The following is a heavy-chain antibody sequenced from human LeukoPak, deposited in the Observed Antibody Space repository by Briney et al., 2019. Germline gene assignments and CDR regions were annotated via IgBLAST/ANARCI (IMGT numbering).Heavy chain of an antibody. V-gene: IGHV3-21*01. CDR3: ARVSREDEFWSQGQGYFDY. CDR1: GFTFSSYS. CDR2: ISSSSSYI. J-gene: IGHJ4*02. D-gene: IGHD3-3*01. Sequence: GGSLRLSCAASGFTFSSYSMNWVRQAPGKGLEWVSSISSSSSYIYYADSVKGRFTISRDNAKNSLYLQMNSLRAEDTAVYYCARVSREDEFWSQGQGYFDYWGQGTLVTVSS.